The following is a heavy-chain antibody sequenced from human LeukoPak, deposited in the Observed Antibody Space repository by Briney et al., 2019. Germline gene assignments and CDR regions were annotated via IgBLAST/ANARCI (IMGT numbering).Heavy chain of an antibody. V-gene: IGHV4-34*01. CDR1: AGSFSGYY. CDR2: INHSGST. Sequence: PSQTLSPTCAVYAGSFSGYYWSWLRQPPGKGLEWIGAINHSGSTNFNACLKSRATISLGTSKNQFSLNLNSVTAADTAVYYCARGGGRWGGASGSDLWGQGTRVTVSS. J-gene: IGHJ3*01. CDR3: ARGGGRWGGASGSDL. D-gene: IGHD4-23*01.